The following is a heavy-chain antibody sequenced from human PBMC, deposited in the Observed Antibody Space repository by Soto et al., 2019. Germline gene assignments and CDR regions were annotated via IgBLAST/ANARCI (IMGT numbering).Heavy chain of an antibody. CDR1: GYSFASHW. CDR3: ARYSGSYWHYLDF. V-gene: IGHV5-51*01. Sequence: GESLKISCKGSGYSFASHWVAWVRQMPEKGLEWIGTIYPGDSDTKYSPAFRGQVTISADPSVSTAYLQWRSLEATDSAIYYCARYSGSYWHYLDFWGQGTLVTVSS. J-gene: IGHJ4*02. D-gene: IGHD1-26*01. CDR2: IYPGDSDT.